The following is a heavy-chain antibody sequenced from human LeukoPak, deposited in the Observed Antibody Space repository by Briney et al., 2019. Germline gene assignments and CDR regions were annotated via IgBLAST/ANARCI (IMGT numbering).Heavy chain of an antibody. Sequence: SETLSLTCTVSGGSISSSSYYWGWIRQPPGKGLEWIGSIYYSGSTYYNPSLKSRVTISVDTSKNQFSLKLSSVTAADTAVYYCARDGLRAEYYYYYYMDVWGKGTTVTVSS. D-gene: IGHD6-25*01. V-gene: IGHV4-39*07. CDR3: ARDGLRAEYYYYYYMDV. CDR2: IYYSGST. J-gene: IGHJ6*03. CDR1: GGSISSSSYY.